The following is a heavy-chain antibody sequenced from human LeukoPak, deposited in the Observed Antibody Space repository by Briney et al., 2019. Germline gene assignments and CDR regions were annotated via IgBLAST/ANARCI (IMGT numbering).Heavy chain of an antibody. J-gene: IGHJ3*02. V-gene: IGHV1-18*01. CDR3: VPSDSTWSGDDFDI. CDR2: ISAYNGDT. CDR1: GYTFNSYG. Sequence: ASVKVSCKASGYTFNSYGIVWVRQAPGQGLEWRGWISAYNGDTNYAQKLQGRVSLTTDTSTSTAYMGLRSLRSDDTAVSRDVPSDSTWSGDDFDIWGQGTMVTVPS. D-gene: IGHD6-13*01.